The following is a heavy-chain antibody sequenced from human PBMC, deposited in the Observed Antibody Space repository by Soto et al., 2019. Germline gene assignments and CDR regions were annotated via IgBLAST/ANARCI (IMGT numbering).Heavy chain of an antibody. V-gene: IGHV1-8*01. CDR3: AIGRSGWIQYYYYYGMDV. CDR1: GYTFTSYD. D-gene: IGHD6-19*01. J-gene: IGHJ6*02. CDR2: MNPNSGNT. Sequence: ASVKVSCKASGYTFTSYDINWVRQATGQGLEWMGWMNPNSGNTGYAQKFQGRVTMTRNTSLSTAYMELSSLRSEDTAVYYCAIGRSGWIQYYYYYGMDVWGQGTTVTVSS.